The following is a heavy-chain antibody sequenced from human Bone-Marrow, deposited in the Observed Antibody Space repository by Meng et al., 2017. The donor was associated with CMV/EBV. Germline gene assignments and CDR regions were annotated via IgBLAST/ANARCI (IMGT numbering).Heavy chain of an antibody. CDR2: ISSSGSTI. V-gene: IGHV3-48*03. CDR1: GFTFSSYE. Sequence: GESLKISCAASGFTFSSYEMNWVRQAPGKGLEWVSYISSSGSTIYYADSVKGRFTISRDNAKNSLYLQMNSLRAEDTAVYYCARVDGYSSGWYSLAFDIWGQGTMVTVSS. CDR3: ARVDGYSSGWYSLAFDI. D-gene: IGHD6-19*01. J-gene: IGHJ3*02.